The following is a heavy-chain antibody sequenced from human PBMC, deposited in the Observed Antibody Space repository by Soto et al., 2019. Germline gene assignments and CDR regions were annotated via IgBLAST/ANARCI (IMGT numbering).Heavy chain of an antibody. CDR1: GFTFTSSA. CDR2: IVVGSGNT. V-gene: IGHV1-58*01. D-gene: IGHD3-10*01. J-gene: IGHJ4*02. Sequence: SVKVSCKASGFTFTSSAVQWVRQARGQRLEWIGGIVVGSGNTNYAQKFQERVTITTDKSTSTAYMELSSLRSEDTAVYYCARGYGSGSYHIDYWGQGTLVTVSS. CDR3: ARGYGSGSYHIDY.